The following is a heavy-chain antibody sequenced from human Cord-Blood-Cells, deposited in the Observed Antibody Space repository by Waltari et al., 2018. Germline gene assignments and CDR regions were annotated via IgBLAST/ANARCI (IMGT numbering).Heavy chain of an antibody. J-gene: IGHJ4*02. CDR3: ARIPLLTGDHVY. V-gene: IGHV2-26*01. CDR2: IFSNAEH. CDR1: GFSLSNARMG. Sequence: QVTLKASGPVLVKPTETLTLTCTVFGFSLSNARMGVSWIRQPPGNALEWLAHIFSNAEHSYRTSLKIRLPISKDTSKSLVLLTMTNVDPVDTATYYCARIPLLTGDHVYWGQGTLVTVSS. D-gene: IGHD7-27*01.